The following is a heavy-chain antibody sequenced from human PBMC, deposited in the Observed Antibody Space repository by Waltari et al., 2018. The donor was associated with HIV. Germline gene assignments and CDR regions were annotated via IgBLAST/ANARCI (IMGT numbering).Heavy chain of an antibody. CDR2: ISSNSEYI. J-gene: IGHJ4*02. CDR1: GFSFRRYA. CDR3: ATTVTTRGTFDY. Sequence: VQLVESGGGLVKPGGSLRRSCEASGFSFRRYALNWVRQAPGKGLQWLSYISSNSEYIYYVHSVQGRFTISRDNAKSSVFLQMDNVRDEDTATYYCATTVTTRGTFDYWGQGTVVAV. V-gene: IGHV3-21*02. D-gene: IGHD4-17*01.